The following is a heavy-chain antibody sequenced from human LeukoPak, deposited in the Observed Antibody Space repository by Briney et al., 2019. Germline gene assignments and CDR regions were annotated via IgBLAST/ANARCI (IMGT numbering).Heavy chain of an antibody. CDR3: AKDPPTIFGVAEGRGGDY. CDR1: GFTVSSNY. D-gene: IGHD3-3*01. V-gene: IGHV3-53*05. Sequence: AGGSLRLSCAAAGFTVSSNYMSWVSQAPGKGLEWVSVIYSGGSTYYADSVKGRFTISRDNSKNTLYLQMNSLRAEDTAVYYCAKDPPTIFGVAEGRGGDYWGQGTLVTVSS. CDR2: IYSGGST. J-gene: IGHJ4*02.